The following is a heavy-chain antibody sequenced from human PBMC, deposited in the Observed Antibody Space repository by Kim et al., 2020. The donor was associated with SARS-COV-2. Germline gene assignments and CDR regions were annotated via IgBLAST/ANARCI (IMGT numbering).Heavy chain of an antibody. CDR3: SSGGPYSTGWYTYFDY. V-gene: IGHV3-49*02. J-gene: IGHJ4*02. D-gene: IGHD6-19*01. Sequence: ASVKGRFTISSDDSKTIAYLQMNSLKTEDTAVYYCSSGGPYSTGWYTYFDYWGQGTLVTVSS.